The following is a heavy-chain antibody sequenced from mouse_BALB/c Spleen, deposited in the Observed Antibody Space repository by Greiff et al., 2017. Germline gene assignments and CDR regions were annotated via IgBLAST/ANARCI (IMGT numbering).Heavy chain of an antibody. V-gene: IGHV5-15*02. CDR1: GFTFSDYG. D-gene: IGHD2-4*01. J-gene: IGHJ3*01. CDR3: ARTDYGTWFAY. Sequence: EVKLMESGGGLVQPGGSRKLSCAASGFTFSDYGMAWVRQAPGKGPEWVAFISNLAYSIYYADTVTGRFTISRENAKNTLYLEMSSLRSEDTAMYYCARTDYGTWFAYWGQGTLVTVSA. CDR2: ISNLAYSI.